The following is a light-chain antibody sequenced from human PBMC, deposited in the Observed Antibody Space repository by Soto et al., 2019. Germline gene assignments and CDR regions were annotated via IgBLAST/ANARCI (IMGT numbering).Light chain of an antibody. CDR2: DAS. J-gene: IGKJ1*01. CDR1: KSISSW. V-gene: IGKV1-5*01. Sequence: DIQMTQSPSTLSASVGDRVTITCRASKSISSWLAWYHQKPGKAPKVLIFDASSLESGVPSRFSGSGSATEFTLTISSLQPDDFATYYCQQYSTYPWSFGQGTKVEIK. CDR3: QQYSTYPWS.